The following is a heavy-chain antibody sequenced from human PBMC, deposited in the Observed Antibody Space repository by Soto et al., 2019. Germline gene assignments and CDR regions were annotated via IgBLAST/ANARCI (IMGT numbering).Heavy chain of an antibody. CDR2: INPNSGGT. CDR3: ASPPLREYCSSTSCNPLVPSYSMDV. V-gene: IGHV1-2*04. D-gene: IGHD2-2*01. CDR1: GYTFTGYY. Sequence: ASVKVSCKASGYTFTGYYMHWVRQAPGQGLEWMGWINPNSGGTNYAQKFQGWVSMTRDTSISTAYMELSRLRSDDTAVYYCASPPLREYCSSTSCNPLVPSYSMDVPCQGTPLTGSS. J-gene: IGHJ6*03.